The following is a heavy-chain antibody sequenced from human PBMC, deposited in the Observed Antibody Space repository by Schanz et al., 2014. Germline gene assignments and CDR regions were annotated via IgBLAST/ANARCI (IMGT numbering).Heavy chain of an antibody. Sequence: VQLLQSGGALVQPGGSLRLSCSASGFTFSTYAMSWARQTPGKGLEWVSAINGNGGITYYADPVKGRFTISRDNSKNTLYLQMNSLRAEDTAVYYCAKDHAGSDILTALGNWGQGTLVTVSS. J-gene: IGHJ4*02. D-gene: IGHD3-9*01. CDR3: AKDHAGSDILTALGN. V-gene: IGHV3-23*01. CDR2: INGNGGIT. CDR1: GFTFSTYA.